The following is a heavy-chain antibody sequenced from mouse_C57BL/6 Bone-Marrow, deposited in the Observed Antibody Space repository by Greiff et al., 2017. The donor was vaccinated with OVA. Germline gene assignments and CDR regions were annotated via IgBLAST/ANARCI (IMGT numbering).Heavy chain of an antibody. Sequence: QVHVKQSGAELVKPGASVKISCKASGYAFSSYWMNWVKQWPGKGLEWIGQIYPGDGDTNYNGKFKGKATLTADKSSSTAYMQLSSLTSEDSAVYFCARYYYGSSYDWYFDVWGTGTTVTVSS. CDR3: ARYYYGSSYDWYFDV. CDR2: IYPGDGDT. V-gene: IGHV1-80*01. CDR1: GYAFSSYW. D-gene: IGHD1-1*01. J-gene: IGHJ1*03.